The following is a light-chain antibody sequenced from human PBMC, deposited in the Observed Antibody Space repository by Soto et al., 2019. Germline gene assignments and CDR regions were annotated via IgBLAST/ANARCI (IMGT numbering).Light chain of an antibody. CDR1: QSVSSN. Sequence: EIVITQSPSTLSVSPGEKATLSCRASQSVSSNLAWYQQKPGQAPRLLIYGASTRATGIPARFSGSGSGTDFTLTISSLESEDFAVYYCQQYANWPCTFGEGTKV. J-gene: IGKJ1*01. CDR3: QQYANWPCT. CDR2: GAS. V-gene: IGKV3-15*01.